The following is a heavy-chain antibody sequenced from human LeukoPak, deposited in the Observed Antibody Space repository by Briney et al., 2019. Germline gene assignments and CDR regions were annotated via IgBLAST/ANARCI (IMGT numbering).Heavy chain of an antibody. V-gene: IGHV4-59*01. CDR3: ASGYESSGYYPGY. CDR1: GGSISSYY. CDR2: IYYSGST. J-gene: IGHJ4*02. D-gene: IGHD3-22*01. Sequence: SETLSLTCTVSGGSISSYYWSWIRQPPGKGLEWIGYIYYSGSTNYNPSLKSRVTISVDTSKNQFSLKLSSVTAADTALYYCASGYESSGYYPGYWGQGTLVTVSS.